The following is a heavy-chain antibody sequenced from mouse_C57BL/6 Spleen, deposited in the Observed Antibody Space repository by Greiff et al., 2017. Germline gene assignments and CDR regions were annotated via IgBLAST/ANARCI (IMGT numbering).Heavy chain of an antibody. V-gene: IGHV1-22*01. D-gene: IGHD6-2*01. J-gene: IGHJ2*01. Sequence: VQLQQSGPELVKPGASVKMSCKASGYTFTDYNMHWVKQSHGKSLEWIGYINPNNGGTSYNQKFKGKDTLTVDKPSSTAYMQLRSLTSEDSAVYYCARSSLSDYWGQGTTLTVSS. CDR3: ARSSLSDY. CDR2: INPNNGGT. CDR1: GYTFTDYN.